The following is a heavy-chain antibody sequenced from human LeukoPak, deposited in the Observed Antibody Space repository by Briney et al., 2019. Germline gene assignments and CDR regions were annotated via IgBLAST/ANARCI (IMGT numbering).Heavy chain of an antibody. CDR3: TRRGTMVTSGFGMDV. CDR1: GFTFSGSA. Sequence: PGGSLKLSCAASGFTFSGSAMHWVRQASGKGLEWVGRIRSKANSYATAYAASVKGRFTISRDDSKNTAYLQMNSLKTEDTAVYYCTRRGTMVTSGFGMDVWGQGTTVTVSS. J-gene: IGHJ6*02. CDR2: IRSKANSYAT. D-gene: IGHD4-17*01. V-gene: IGHV3-73*01.